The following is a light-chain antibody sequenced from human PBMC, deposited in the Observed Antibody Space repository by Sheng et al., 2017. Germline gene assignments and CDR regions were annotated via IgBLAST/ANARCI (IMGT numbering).Light chain of an antibody. J-gene: IGKJ3*01. CDR1: QSVSSS. V-gene: IGKV3-11*01. CDR2: DAS. Sequence: EIVMTQSPATLSVSPGERATLSCRASQSVSSSLAWYQQKPGQAPRLLIYDASMRAAGIPARFSGSGSGTDFTLTISSLEPEDLAVYYCQQRNNWPPITFGPGTKVDIK. CDR3: QQRNNWPPIT.